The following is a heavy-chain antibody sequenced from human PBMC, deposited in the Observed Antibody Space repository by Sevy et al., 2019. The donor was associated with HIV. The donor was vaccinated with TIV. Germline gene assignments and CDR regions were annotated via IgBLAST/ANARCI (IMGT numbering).Heavy chain of an antibody. V-gene: IGHV3-9*01. J-gene: IGHJ5*02. CDR3: AKHWDLGGDYYDSRGALVA. D-gene: IGHD3-22*01. CDR2: ISWNSGSI. Sequence: GGSLRLSCAASGFTFDDYAMHWVRQAPGKGLEWVSGISWNSGSIGYADSVKGRFTISRDNAKNSLYLQMNSLRAEDTALYYCAKHWDLGGDYYDSRGALVAWGQGTLVTVSS. CDR1: GFTFDDYA.